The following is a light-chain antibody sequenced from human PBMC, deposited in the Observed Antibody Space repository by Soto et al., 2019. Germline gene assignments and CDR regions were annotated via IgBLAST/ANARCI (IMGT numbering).Light chain of an antibody. CDR3: SSYTTSSTYV. CDR1: SSDVGGYNY. Sequence: QSVLTQPASVSGSPGQSITTSCTGTSSDVGGYNYVSWYQQHPGKAPKLMIYDVSNRPSGIPDRFSGSKSGNAASLTISGLQAEDEADYYCSSYTTSSTYVFGTGTKVTVL. V-gene: IGLV2-14*01. J-gene: IGLJ1*01. CDR2: DVS.